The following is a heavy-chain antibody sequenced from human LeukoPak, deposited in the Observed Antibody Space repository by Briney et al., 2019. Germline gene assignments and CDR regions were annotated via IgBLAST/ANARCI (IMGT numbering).Heavy chain of an antibody. D-gene: IGHD2-15*01. CDR1: GFTFSSYA. CDR3: AKDGPLVVVAAILGY. Sequence: GGSLRLSCAASGFTFSSYAMSWVRQAPGKGLEWVSAISGGGGSTYYADSVKGRFTISRDNSTNTLYLQMNSLRAEDAAVYYCAKDGPLVVVAAILGYWGQGTLVTVSS. CDR2: ISGGGGST. J-gene: IGHJ4*02. V-gene: IGHV3-23*01.